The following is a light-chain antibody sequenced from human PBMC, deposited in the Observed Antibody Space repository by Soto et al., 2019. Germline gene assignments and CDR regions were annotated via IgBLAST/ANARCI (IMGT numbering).Light chain of an antibody. CDR2: GAS. CDR1: QSVSSGH. V-gene: IGKV3-20*01. Sequence: DTVLTQSPGTLSLSPGERASLSCRASQSVSSGHLAWYQQKPGQAPGLLIYGASNRATGIPDRFSGNGSGTDFTLTISRLEPEDFAVYYCQQYGSSPITFGQGTRLEI. CDR3: QQYGSSPIT. J-gene: IGKJ5*01.